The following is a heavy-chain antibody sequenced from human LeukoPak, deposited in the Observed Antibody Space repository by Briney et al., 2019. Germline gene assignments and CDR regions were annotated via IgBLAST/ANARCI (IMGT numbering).Heavy chain of an antibody. J-gene: IGHJ3*02. V-gene: IGHV1-2*04. CDR3: ARGYSSSWYENAFDI. D-gene: IGHD6-13*01. CDR2: INPNSGGT. CDR1: GGTFSSYA. Sequence: GASVKVSCKASGGTFSSYAISWVRQAPGQGLEWMGWINPNSGGTNYAQKFQGWVTMTRDTSISTAYKELSRLRSDDTAVYYCARGYSSSWYENAFDIWGQGTMVTVSS.